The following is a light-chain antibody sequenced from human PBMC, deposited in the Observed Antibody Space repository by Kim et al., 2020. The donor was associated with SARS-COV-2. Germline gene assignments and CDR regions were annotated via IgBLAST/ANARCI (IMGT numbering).Light chain of an antibody. J-gene: IGKJ2*01. V-gene: IGKV3-15*01. Sequence: EIVMTQSPATLSVSPGERATLSCRASQSISSNLAWYQQKPGQAPRLLIYGASTRATDIPVRFGGSGSGTEFTLTISSLQSEDFVVYYCQQYHNMQTFGQGTKLEI. CDR3: QQYHNMQT. CDR1: QSISSN. CDR2: GAS.